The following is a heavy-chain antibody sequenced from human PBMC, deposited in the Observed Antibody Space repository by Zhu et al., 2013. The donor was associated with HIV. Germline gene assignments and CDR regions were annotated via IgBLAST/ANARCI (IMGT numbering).Heavy chain of an antibody. CDR1: GYTFTGYH. V-gene: IGHV1-2*02. CDR3: ARADRVVIDY. D-gene: IGHD2-21*01. J-gene: IGHJ4*02. CDR2: INPTSGGT. Sequence: QVQLVQSGAEVKKPGATVKVSCKASGYTFTGYHMHWVRQAPGQGLEWMGWINPTSGGTNYPQKFQGRVTMTRDTSISTAYMELSRLKSDDTAVCYCARADRVVIDYWGQGTLVTVSS.